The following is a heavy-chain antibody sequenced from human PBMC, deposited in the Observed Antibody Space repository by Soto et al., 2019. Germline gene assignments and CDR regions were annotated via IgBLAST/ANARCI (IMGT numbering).Heavy chain of an antibody. D-gene: IGHD6-19*01. V-gene: IGHV4-39*01. CDR2: IYYSGST. Sequence: SETLSLTCTVSGCSISSSSYYWGWIRQPPGKGLEWIGSIYYSGSTYYNPSLKSRVTISVDTSKNQFSLKLSSVTAADTAVYYCARYLRAVAGSDYYYYMDVWGKGTTVTVSS. CDR3: ARYLRAVAGSDYYYYMDV. CDR1: GCSISSSSYY. J-gene: IGHJ6*03.